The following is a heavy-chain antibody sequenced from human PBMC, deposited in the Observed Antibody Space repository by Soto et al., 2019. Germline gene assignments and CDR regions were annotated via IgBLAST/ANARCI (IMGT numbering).Heavy chain of an antibody. Sequence: EVQLLESGGGLVQPGGSLRLSCAASGFTFSSYAMSWVRQAPGQGLEWVSAISGSGGSTYYADSVKGRFTISRDNSKNTLYLQMNSLRDEDTAVYYCAKDPPPGGSGSYYCVDYGGQGTLVTVSS. CDR3: AKDPPPGGSGSYYCVDY. CDR1: GFTFSSYA. V-gene: IGHV3-23*01. CDR2: ISGSGGST. D-gene: IGHD3-10*01. J-gene: IGHJ4*02.